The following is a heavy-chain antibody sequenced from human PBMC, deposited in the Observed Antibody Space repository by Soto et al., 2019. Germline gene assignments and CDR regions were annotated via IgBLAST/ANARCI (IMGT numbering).Heavy chain of an antibody. CDR1: GGSISSNY. Sequence: PSETLSLTCTVSGGSISSNYWTWIRHPPGKGLEWIGYVYNSGSTNYNPSLKSRVTISEDTSRSQFSLKVNSMTAADTAVYYCARYRREAVAGYTLDYWGQGILVTVSS. V-gene: IGHV4-59*01. CDR3: ARYRREAVAGYTLDY. CDR2: VYNSGST. J-gene: IGHJ4*02. D-gene: IGHD6-13*01.